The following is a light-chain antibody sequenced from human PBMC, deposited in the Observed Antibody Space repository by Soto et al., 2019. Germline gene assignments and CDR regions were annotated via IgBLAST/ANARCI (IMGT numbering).Light chain of an antibody. Sequence: QSALTQPASVSGSPGQSFTISCTGTSSDVGGYNYVSWYQQHPGKAPKLMIYDVSNRPSGVSNRFSGSKSGNTASLTISGLQAEDEADYYCSSYTSSSTLAAYVFGTGTKLTVL. CDR3: SSYTSSSTLAAYV. CDR1: SSDVGGYNY. CDR2: DVS. V-gene: IGLV2-14*01. J-gene: IGLJ1*01.